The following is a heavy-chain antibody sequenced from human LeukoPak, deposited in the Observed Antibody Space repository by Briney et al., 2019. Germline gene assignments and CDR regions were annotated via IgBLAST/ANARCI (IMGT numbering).Heavy chain of an antibody. J-gene: IGHJ1*01. V-gene: IGHV3-9*01. CDR1: GFTFDDYA. D-gene: IGHD3-22*01. Sequence: GRSLRLSCAASGFTFDDYAMHWVRQAPGKGLEWVSGISWNSGSMGYADSVKGRFTVSRDNAKNSLYLQMNSLRAEDTALYYCATGYYYDSSGYYYVRAEYFQHWGQGTLVTVSS. CDR2: ISWNSGSM. CDR3: ATGYYYDSSGYYYVRAEYFQH.